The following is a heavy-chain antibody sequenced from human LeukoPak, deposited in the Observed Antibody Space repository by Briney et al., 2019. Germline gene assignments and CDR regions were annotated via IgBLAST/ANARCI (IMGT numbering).Heavy chain of an antibody. CDR2: IYYSGST. J-gene: IGHJ6*03. V-gene: IGHV4-39*07. CDR3: ARGGRARPYYYYYMDV. Sequence: SETLSLTCTVSGGSISSSSYYWGWIRQPPGKGLEWIGSIYYSGSTYYNPSLKSRVTISVDTSKNQFSLKLSSVTAADTAVYYCARGGRARPYYYYYMDVWGKGTTVTVSS. CDR1: GGSISSSSYY. D-gene: IGHD1-26*01.